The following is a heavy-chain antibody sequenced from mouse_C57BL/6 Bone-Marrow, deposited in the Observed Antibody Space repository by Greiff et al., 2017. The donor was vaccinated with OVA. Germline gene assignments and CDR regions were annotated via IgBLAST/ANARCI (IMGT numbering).Heavy chain of an antibody. J-gene: IGHJ2*01. CDR3: ARRGYGSSYEDY. D-gene: IGHD1-1*01. CDR2: INPSSGGT. V-gene: IGHV1-53*01. CDR1: GYTFTSYG. Sequence: QVQLQQSGTDLVKPGASVKLSCKASGYTFTSYGMPWVKQRPGQGLEWIGNINPSSGGTNYNEKFKSKSTLTVDKSSSTTYMQLSSLTSEDSAVYYCARRGYGSSYEDYWGQGTTLTVSS.